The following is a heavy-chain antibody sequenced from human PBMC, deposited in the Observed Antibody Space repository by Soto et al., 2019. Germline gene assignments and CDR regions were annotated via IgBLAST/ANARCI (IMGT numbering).Heavy chain of an antibody. CDR2: ISSSSSYI. CDR1: GFTFSSYS. J-gene: IGHJ4*02. Sequence: GGSLRLSCAASGFTFSSYSMNWVRQAPGKGLEWVSSISSSSSYIYYADSVKGRFTISRDNAKNSLYLQMNSLRAEDTAVYYCARTGGGDSSSWHPFYYFDYWGQGTLVTVSS. V-gene: IGHV3-21*01. CDR3: ARTGGGDSSSWHPFYYFDY. D-gene: IGHD6-13*01.